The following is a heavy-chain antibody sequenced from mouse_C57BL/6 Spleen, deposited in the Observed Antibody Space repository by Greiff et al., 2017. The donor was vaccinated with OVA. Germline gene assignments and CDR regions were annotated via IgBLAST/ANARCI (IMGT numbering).Heavy chain of an antibody. Sequence: EVQVVESGPELVKPGASVKISCKASGYSFTGYYMNWVKQSPEKSLEWIGEINPSTGGTTYNQKFKAKATLTVDKSSSTAYMQLKSLTSEDSAVYYCASVVDYYAMDYWGQGTSVTVSS. CDR2: INPSTGGT. CDR3: ASVVDYYAMDY. D-gene: IGHD1-1*01. CDR1: GYSFTGYY. V-gene: IGHV1-42*01. J-gene: IGHJ4*01.